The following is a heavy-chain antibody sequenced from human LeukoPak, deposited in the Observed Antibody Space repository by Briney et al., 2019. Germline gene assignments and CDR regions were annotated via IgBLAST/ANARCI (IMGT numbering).Heavy chain of an antibody. CDR3: ARTYCSGGGCYSGSPYYYYYYGMDV. Sequence: SETLSLTCAIYGGSFGGYFWSWIRQHPGKALEWIGYIYYSGSTYYNPSLKSRVTISVDTSKNQFSLKLSSVTAADTAVYYCARTYCSGGGCYSGSPYYYYYYGMDVWGQGTTVTVSS. CDR2: IYYSGST. V-gene: IGHV4-31*11. D-gene: IGHD2-15*01. J-gene: IGHJ6*02. CDR1: GGSFGGYF.